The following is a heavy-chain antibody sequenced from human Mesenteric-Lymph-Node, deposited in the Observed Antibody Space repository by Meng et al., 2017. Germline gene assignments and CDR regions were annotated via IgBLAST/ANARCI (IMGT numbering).Heavy chain of an antibody. Sequence: QVQLVQSGPEVKKPGASLTVSCKASGYTFTDFGISWVRQAPGQGLEWMGWISAYNGNRDYAQKFQGRVTMTTDTSTSTTYLELRNLGSDDTAVFYCTRDLGGVPGSFFDFWGQGTLVTVSS. D-gene: IGHD6-19*01. CDR1: GYTFTDFG. V-gene: IGHV1-18*01. CDR2: ISAYNGNR. CDR3: TRDLGGVPGSFFDF. J-gene: IGHJ4*02.